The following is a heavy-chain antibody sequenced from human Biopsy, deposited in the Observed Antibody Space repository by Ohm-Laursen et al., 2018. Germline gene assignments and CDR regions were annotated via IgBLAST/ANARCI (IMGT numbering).Heavy chain of an antibody. CDR1: GYTFTGQY. V-gene: IGHV1-2*02. CDR2: INPHSGTT. Sequence: GASVKVSCKASGYTFTGQYLNWVRQVPGQGLEWMGWINPHSGTTKFAQDFQGRVTMTRDTSITTAYMELRRLRSDDTAVYYCAKGQDLRGGAEYFQHWGQGALVTVSS. CDR3: AKGQDLRGGAEYFQH. J-gene: IGHJ1*01. D-gene: IGHD2-15*01.